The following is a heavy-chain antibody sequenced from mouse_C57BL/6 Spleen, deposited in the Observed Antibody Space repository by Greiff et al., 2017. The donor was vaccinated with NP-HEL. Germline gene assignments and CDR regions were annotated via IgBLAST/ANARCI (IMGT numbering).Heavy chain of an antibody. J-gene: IGHJ3*01. V-gene: IGHV1-67*01. Sequence: QVQLQQSGPELVRPGVSVKISCKGSGYTFTDYAMHWVKQSHAKSLEWIGVISTYYGDASYNQKSKDKATMTVDKSSSTAYMELARLTSEDSAVYYCARWGAYGSSYAWFAYWGQGTLVTVSA. D-gene: IGHD1-1*01. CDR3: ARWGAYGSSYAWFAY. CDR2: ISTYYGDA. CDR1: GYTFTDYA.